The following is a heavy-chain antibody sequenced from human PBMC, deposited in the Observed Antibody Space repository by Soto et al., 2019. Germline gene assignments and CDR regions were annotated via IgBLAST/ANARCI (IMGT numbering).Heavy chain of an antibody. Sequence: GASVKVSCKASGYTFTSYYMHWVRQAPGQGLEWMGIINPSGGSTSYAQKSQGRVTMTRDTSTSTVYMELSSLRSEDTAVYYCAREWIQLWTEGPLGYYYYYGMDVWGQGTTVTVSS. D-gene: IGHD5-18*01. CDR3: AREWIQLWTEGPLGYYYYYGMDV. CDR2: INPSGGST. CDR1: GYTFTSYY. V-gene: IGHV1-46*01. J-gene: IGHJ6*02.